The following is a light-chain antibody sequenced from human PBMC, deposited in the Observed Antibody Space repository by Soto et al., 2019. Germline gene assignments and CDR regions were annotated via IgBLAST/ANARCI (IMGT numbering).Light chain of an antibody. CDR2: GVS. J-gene: IGKJ5*01. Sequence: EIVLTQSPVTRSLSPGQRATLSCRSSQRLSASDIAWYQQKPGQAPKFLIYGVSSRATGIPDRFSGSGSGTDFTLTISRLEPEDFAVYHCQQYGSSPLITFGQGTRLEI. CDR1: QRLSASD. CDR3: QQYGSSPLIT. V-gene: IGKV3-20*01.